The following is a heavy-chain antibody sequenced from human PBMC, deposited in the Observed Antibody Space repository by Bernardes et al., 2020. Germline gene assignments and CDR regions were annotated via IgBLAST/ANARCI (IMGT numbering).Heavy chain of an antibody. CDR2: INHSGST. CDR3: ARVPYDYIWGSYPFDY. D-gene: IGHD3-16*02. Sequence: SETLSLTCAVYGGSFSGYYWSWIRQPPGKGLEWIGEINHSGSTNYNPSLKSRVTISVDTSKNQFSLKLSSVTAADTAVYYCARVPYDYIWGSYPFDYWGQGTLVTVSS. J-gene: IGHJ4*02. V-gene: IGHV4-34*01. CDR1: GGSFSGYY.